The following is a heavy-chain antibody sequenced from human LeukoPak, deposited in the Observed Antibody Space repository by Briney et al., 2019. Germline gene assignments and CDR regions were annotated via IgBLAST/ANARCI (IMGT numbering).Heavy chain of an antibody. V-gene: IGHV3-7*01. D-gene: IGHD6-13*01. J-gene: IGHJ4*02. CDR1: GFTFSSYW. CDR3: GRGSWHKKQQLLYNFNY. Sequence: PGGSLRLSCAASGFTFSSYWMSWVRQAPGKGLEWVANIKQDGSEKYYVDSVKGRFTISRDNAKNSLYLQMNSLRAEDTAVYYWGRGSWHKKQQLLYNFNYWAREPLVPVPS. CDR2: IKQDGSEK.